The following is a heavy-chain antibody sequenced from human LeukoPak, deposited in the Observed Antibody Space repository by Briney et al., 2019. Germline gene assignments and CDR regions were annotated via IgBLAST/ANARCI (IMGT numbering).Heavy chain of an antibody. J-gene: IGHJ5*02. D-gene: IGHD1-26*01. CDR2: ISAYNGNT. Sequence: GASVKVSCKASGYTFTSYGISWVRQAPGQGLEWMGWISAYNGNTNYAQKLQGRVTMTTDTSTSTAYMELRSLRSDDTAVYYCARDSTPSGSYYGDWFDPWGQGTLVTVSS. V-gene: IGHV1-18*01. CDR1: GYTFTSYG. CDR3: ARDSTPSGSYYGDWFDP.